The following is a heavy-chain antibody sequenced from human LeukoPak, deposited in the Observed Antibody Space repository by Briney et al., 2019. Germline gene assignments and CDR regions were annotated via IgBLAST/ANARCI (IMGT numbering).Heavy chain of an antibody. D-gene: IGHD6-13*01. Sequence: SGTLSLSRTVSGGSISSYYWSWIRQPPGKGLEWIGYIYYSGSTNYNPSLKSRVTISVDTSKNQFSLKLSSVTAADTAVYYCARHYSSSWYVRYFDYWGQGTLFTVSS. CDR2: IYYSGST. CDR1: GGSISSYY. J-gene: IGHJ4*02. CDR3: ARHYSSSWYVRYFDY. V-gene: IGHV4-59*08.